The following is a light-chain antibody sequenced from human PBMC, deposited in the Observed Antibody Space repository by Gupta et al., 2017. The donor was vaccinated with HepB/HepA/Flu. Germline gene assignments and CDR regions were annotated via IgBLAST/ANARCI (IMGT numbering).Light chain of an antibody. Sequence: QSDLTQPASVSGSPGQSITISCTGTSSDVGGYNYVSWHQKNPGKAPKLMIYDVSNRPSGVSNRFSGSKSGNTASLTISGLQAEDEADYYCSSYTTSSTWVFGGGTKVTVL. V-gene: IGLV2-14*03. CDR1: SSDVGGYNY. CDR2: DVS. CDR3: SSYTTSSTWV. J-gene: IGLJ3*02.